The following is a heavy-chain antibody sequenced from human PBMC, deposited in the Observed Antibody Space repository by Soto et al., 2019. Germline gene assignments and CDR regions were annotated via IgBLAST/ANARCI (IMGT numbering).Heavy chain of an antibody. Sequence: SETLSLTCAVSGYSISSSNWWGWIRQPPGKGLEWIGYIYYSGTTYYNPSLKSRVPMSVDTSKNQFSLKLTSVTAVDTAVYYCARREIQGPIDYWGQGTLVTSPQ. V-gene: IGHV4-28*01. CDR2: IYYSGTT. J-gene: IGHJ4*02. CDR3: ARREIQGPIDY. CDR1: GYSISSSNW. D-gene: IGHD1-26*01.